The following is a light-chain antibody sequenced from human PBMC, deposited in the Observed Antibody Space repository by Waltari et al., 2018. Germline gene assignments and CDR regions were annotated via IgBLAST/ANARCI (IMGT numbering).Light chain of an antibody. J-gene: IGKJ2*03. CDR2: GVS. V-gene: IGKV3-20*01. Sequence: VILTQSPATLSLSPGERATLSCRASQSVSRYLAWYQQKPGQAPRLLIYGVSSRASGIPDRFSGSGSGTEFTLTISSLEPEDFAVYFCQKYDSSPHSFGQGTKVEIK. CDR1: QSVSRY. CDR3: QKYDSSPHS.